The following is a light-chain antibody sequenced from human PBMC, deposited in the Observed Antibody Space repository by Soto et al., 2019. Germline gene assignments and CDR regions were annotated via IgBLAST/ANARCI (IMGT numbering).Light chain of an antibody. CDR2: GAS. J-gene: IGKJ4*01. CDR3: QQYYHWPLN. V-gene: IGKV3-15*01. Sequence: DILLMLSPNTISVSPGEMVTLSCRASRTVSTRLAWYPHKPGQAPRLLISGASTGATGIPPRFRGSGSGTEFTLTVDTLQSEDSAMYYCQQYYHWPLNCGEGTKG. CDR1: RTVSTR.